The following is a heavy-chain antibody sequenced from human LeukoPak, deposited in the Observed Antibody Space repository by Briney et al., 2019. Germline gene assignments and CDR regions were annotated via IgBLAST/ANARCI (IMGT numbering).Heavy chain of an antibody. CDR3: VRESAFWSGQGIGRPLDV. J-gene: IGHJ6*04. Sequence: GGSLRLSCAVSGLTFSNFKMNWVRQAPGKGLEWVSYISDSGRTTFYADSVKGRFTISRDNAKNSLYLQMSSLRVEDTAVYYCVRESAFWSGQGIGRPLDVWGKGTTVTVSS. D-gene: IGHD3-3*01. CDR2: ISDSGRTT. V-gene: IGHV3-48*03. CDR1: GLTFSNFK.